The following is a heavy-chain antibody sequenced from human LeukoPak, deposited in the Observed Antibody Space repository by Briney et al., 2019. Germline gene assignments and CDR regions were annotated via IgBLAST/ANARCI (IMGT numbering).Heavy chain of an antibody. Sequence: PGGSLRLSCAASGFTFSDYYMSWIRQAPGRGLGGVSSISSSGSTICYADSVKGRFTISRDNAKNSLYLQMNSLRAEDTAVYYCARDNSLVVSCYLWGQGTLVTVSS. V-gene: IGHV3-11*01. CDR1: GFTFSDYY. J-gene: IGHJ4*02. CDR3: ARDNSLVVSCYL. CDR2: ISSSGSTI. D-gene: IGHD2-15*01.